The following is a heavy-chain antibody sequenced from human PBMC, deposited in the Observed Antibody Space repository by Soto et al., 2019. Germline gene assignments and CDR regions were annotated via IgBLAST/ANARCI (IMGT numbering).Heavy chain of an antibody. V-gene: IGHV3-23*01. J-gene: IGHJ6*02. CDR3: AKGVDTAMVRNYYYGMDV. CDR2: ISGSGGST. CDR1: GFTFSSYA. D-gene: IGHD5-18*01. Sequence: QPGGSLRLSCAASGFTFSSYAMSWVRQAPGKGLEWVSAISGSGGSTYYADSVKGRFTISRDNSKNTLYLQMNSLRAEDTAIYYCAKGVDTAMVRNYYYGMDVWGQGTTVTVSS.